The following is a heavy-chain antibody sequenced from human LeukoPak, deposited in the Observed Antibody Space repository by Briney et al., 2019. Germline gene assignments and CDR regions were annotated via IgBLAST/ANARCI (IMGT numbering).Heavy chain of an antibody. CDR2: IYPGDSDT. J-gene: IGHJ4*02. CDR3: ARKAYYYDSSAEL. CDR1: GDSFTSYW. V-gene: IGHV5-51*01. Sequence: GEPLKISCKGSGDSFTSYWIGCVRQMPGKGLEWMVIIYPGDSDTRYSPSFQVQVTISADKSISTADLQWSSLKASDTAMYYCARKAYYYDSSAELWGQGTLVTVSS. D-gene: IGHD3-22*01.